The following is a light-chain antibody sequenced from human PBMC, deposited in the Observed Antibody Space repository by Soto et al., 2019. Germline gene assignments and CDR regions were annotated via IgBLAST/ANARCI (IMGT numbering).Light chain of an antibody. V-gene: IGKV3-20*01. J-gene: IGKJ4*01. CDR3: QQYGSSPPLT. CDR2: GAS. CDR1: QSDSSSY. Sequence: EIVLTQSPGTLSLSPGERATLSCRASQSDSSSYLAWYKQKPGQAPRLLIYGASSRATGIPDRFSGSGSGTDFTLTISRLEPEDFAVYYCQQYGSSPPLTFGGGTKVEIK.